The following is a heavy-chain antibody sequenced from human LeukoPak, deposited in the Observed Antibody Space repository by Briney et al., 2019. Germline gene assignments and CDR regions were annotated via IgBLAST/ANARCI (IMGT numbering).Heavy chain of an antibody. Sequence: SQTLSLTCTVSGGSISSSNYNWGWIRQPPGKGLEWVGSIYYSGSTYYNPSLKSRVTISVDTSKNQFSLKLSSVTAADTAVYYCARLGDSYATDYWGQGTLVTVSS. CDR1: GGSISSSNYN. D-gene: IGHD5-18*01. V-gene: IGHV4-39*01. CDR3: ARLGDSYATDY. J-gene: IGHJ4*02. CDR2: IYYSGST.